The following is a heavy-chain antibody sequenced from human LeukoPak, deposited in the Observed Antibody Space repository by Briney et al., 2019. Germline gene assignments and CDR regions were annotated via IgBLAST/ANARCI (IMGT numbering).Heavy chain of an antibody. V-gene: IGHV4-34*01. D-gene: IGHD3-9*01. J-gene: IGHJ6*03. CDR2: INHSGST. CDR1: GGSFSGYY. CDR3: AKEESDWSSLGYYYYYMDV. Sequence: SETLSLTCAVYGGSFSGYYWSWIRQPPGKGLEWIGEINHSGSTNYNPSLKSRVTISVDASKNQFSLRLDSVTAADTAVYYCAKEESDWSSLGYYYYYMDVWGKGTTVTISS.